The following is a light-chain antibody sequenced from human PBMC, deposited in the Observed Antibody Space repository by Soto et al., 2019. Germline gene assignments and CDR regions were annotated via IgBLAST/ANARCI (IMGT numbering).Light chain of an antibody. CDR3: HQYGSSPRT. CDR1: PSISGNY. J-gene: IGKJ1*01. V-gene: IGKV3-20*01. Sequence: EIVLTQSPGTLSLSPGERATLSCRASPSISGNYLAWYQQKLGQSPRLLIYGASSRATGIPDRFSGSGSGTDFTLIISRLEPEDSAVYYCHQYGSSPRTFGQGTKVDIK. CDR2: GAS.